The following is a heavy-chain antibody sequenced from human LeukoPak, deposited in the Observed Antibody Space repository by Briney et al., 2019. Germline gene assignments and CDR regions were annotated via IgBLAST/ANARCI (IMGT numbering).Heavy chain of an antibody. CDR2: IKLDGSDK. J-gene: IGHJ4*02. D-gene: IGHD2-21*01. Sequence: GGSLRLSCAASGFTFSSYAMSWVRQAPGKGLEWVANIKLDGSDKYYVDAVKGRFTISRDNAKNSLFLEMNSLRAEDTAVYYCVRNGGGFDYWGQGTLVTVSS. CDR3: VRNGGGFDY. V-gene: IGHV3-7*01. CDR1: GFTFSSYA.